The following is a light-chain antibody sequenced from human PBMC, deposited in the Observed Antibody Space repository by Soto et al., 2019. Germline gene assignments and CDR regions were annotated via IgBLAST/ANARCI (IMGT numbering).Light chain of an antibody. CDR1: SSDVGSYNY. Sequence: HSALTQPASVSGSPGQSITIFCTGTSSDVGSYNYVSWYQQHPGRAPKLMIYDVSSRPSGVSNRFSGSKSGSTASLTISGLQAEDEADYFCTSYTTSSTYVFGTGTKLTVL. CDR3: TSYTTSSTYV. CDR2: DVS. J-gene: IGLJ1*01. V-gene: IGLV2-14*03.